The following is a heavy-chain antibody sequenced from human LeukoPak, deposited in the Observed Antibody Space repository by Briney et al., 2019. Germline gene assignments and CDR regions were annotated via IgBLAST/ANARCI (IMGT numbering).Heavy chain of an antibody. J-gene: IGHJ4*02. D-gene: IGHD4-17*01. Sequence: PGESLRLSCTASAFAFSNHAMSWVRQAPGKGLEWVSSISISGGTTYYADSVKGRFTISRENSKSTLYLQMNNLRADDPAVYYCANEIRPNDHWGQGTLVTVSS. V-gene: IGHV3-23*01. CDR3: ANEIRPNDH. CDR2: ISISGGTT. CDR1: AFAFSNHA.